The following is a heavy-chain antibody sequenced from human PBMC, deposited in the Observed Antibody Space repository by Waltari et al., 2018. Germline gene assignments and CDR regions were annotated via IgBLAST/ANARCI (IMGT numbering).Heavy chain of an antibody. J-gene: IGHJ4*02. CDR3: ARKGAYYDILTGYFWSASFDY. CDR2: INHSGST. V-gene: IGHV4-34*01. D-gene: IGHD3-9*01. CDR1: GGSFSGYY. Sequence: QVQLQQWGAGLLKPSETLSLTCAVYGGSFSGYYWSWIRQPPGKGLEWIGEINHSGSTNYNPSLKSRVTISVDTSKNQFSLKLSSVTAADTAVYYCARKGAYYDILTGYFWSASFDYWGQGTLVTVSS.